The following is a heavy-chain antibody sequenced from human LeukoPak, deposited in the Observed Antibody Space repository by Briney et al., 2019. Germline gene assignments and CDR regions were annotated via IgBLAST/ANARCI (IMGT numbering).Heavy chain of an antibody. J-gene: IGHJ6*04. CDR2: INHSGSS. V-gene: IGHV4-34*01. D-gene: IGHD5-18*01. CDR1: GGSFSGYY. Sequence: SETLSLTCAVYGGSFSGYYGSWIRQPPGKGLEWIGEINHSGSSNYNPSLKSRVAVSVDTSKNQLSLKLSSITAADTAVYYCANLATAMDYYSYGMDVWGKGTTVTVSS. CDR3: ANLATAMDYYSYGMDV.